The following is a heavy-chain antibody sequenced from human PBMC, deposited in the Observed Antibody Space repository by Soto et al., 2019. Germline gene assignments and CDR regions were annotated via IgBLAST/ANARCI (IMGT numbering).Heavy chain of an antibody. CDR1: GYTFTYYA. J-gene: IGHJ4*02. Sequence: AVVKVSRKTFGYTFTYYALHWVRQAPGQGLEWMGWIDTGNGKTKYSQNFQGRLTITRDTSATTLYMELSSLRSEDTTVDDCGICSGIPVWGQGTLVTVYS. CDR2: IDTGNGKT. CDR3: GICSGIPV. V-gene: IGHV1-3*04. D-gene: IGHD3-10*02.